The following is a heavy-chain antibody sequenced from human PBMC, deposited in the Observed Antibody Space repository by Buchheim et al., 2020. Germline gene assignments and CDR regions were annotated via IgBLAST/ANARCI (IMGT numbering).Heavy chain of an antibody. J-gene: IGHJ4*02. CDR1: GGSISSSSYY. CDR2: IYYSGST. CDR3: ARMDDMVRGVLDY. D-gene: IGHD3-10*01. Sequence: QLQLQESGPGLVKPSETLSLTCTVSGGSISSSSYYWGWIRQPPGKGLEWIGSIYYSGSTYYNPSLKSRVTTSVDTSKNQFSLKLSSVTAADTAVYYCARMDDMVRGVLDYWGQGTL. V-gene: IGHV4-39*01.